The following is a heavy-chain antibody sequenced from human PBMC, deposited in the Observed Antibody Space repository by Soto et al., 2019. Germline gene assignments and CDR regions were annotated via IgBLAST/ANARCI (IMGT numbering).Heavy chain of an antibody. Sequence: EVQLVESGGSLVKPGGSLRLSCVASGFTFSGYSIHWVRQAPGKGLEWVSYISGPSIYIYYADSVKGRFTISRDNAKSAVYLQMNSLRAEDTAVYYCARGFRNGFNVWGQGTTVSVSS. J-gene: IGHJ6*02. CDR2: ISGPSIYI. CDR1: GFTFSGYS. CDR3: ARGFRNGFNV. V-gene: IGHV3-21*01. D-gene: IGHD2-8*01.